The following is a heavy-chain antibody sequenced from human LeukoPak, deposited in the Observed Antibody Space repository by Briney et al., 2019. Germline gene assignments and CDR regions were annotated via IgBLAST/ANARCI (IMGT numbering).Heavy chain of an antibody. CDR2: IYYSGST. CDR1: GGSISSSSYY. D-gene: IGHD1-26*01. J-gene: IGHJ3*02. CDR3: ARRSGSWSLDI. V-gene: IGHV4-39*01. Sequence: SETLSLTCTVSGGSISSSSYYWGWIRQPPGKGLEWIGSIYYSGSTYYNPSLKSRVTISVDTSKNQFSLKLSSVTAADTAVYYCARRSGSWSLDIWGQGTMVTVSS.